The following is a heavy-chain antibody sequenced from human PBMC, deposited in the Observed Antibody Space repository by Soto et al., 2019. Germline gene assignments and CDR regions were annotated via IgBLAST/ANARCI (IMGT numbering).Heavy chain of an antibody. CDR1: AGTFRSYA. V-gene: IGHV1-69*18. D-gene: IGHD3-10*01. Sequence: QVQLVQSEAEVKKPGSSVKVACKASAGTFRSYAINWVRQAPGQGLEWMGKIIPMFETTNYAQKFQGRVTITADESTRTAYMELRSLRSEDTAVYCCARQVVEYGSGTSYYYYGLDAWGQGTTVTVSS. J-gene: IGHJ6*02. CDR3: ARQVVEYGSGTSYYYYGLDA. CDR2: IIPMFETT.